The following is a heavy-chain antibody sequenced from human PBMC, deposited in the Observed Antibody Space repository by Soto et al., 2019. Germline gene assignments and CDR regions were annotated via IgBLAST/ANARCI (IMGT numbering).Heavy chain of an antibody. CDR2: ISSSSSYI. CDR3: ARDNAGESFALGYY. J-gene: IGHJ4*02. V-gene: IGHV3-21*01. Sequence: GGSLRLSCAASGFTFSSYSMDWVRQAPGKGLEWVSSISSSSSYIYYADSVKGRFTISRDNAKNSLYLQMNSLRAEDTAVYYCARDNAGESFALGYYSGQGTMVTV. D-gene: IGHD2-21*01. CDR1: GFTFSSYS.